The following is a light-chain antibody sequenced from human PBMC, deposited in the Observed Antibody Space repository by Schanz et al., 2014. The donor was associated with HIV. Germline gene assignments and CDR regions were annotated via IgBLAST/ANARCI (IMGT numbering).Light chain of an antibody. CDR2: DAS. V-gene: IGKV3-11*01. CDR1: QSVSSY. Sequence: EIVMTQSPATLSLSPGERVTLSCRASQSVSSYLAWYQQKPGQAPRLLIHDASNRATGIPARFSGSGSGTDFTLTISSLEPEDFAVYFCQQYGSSPYTFGQGTKLEIK. J-gene: IGKJ2*01. CDR3: QQYGSSPYT.